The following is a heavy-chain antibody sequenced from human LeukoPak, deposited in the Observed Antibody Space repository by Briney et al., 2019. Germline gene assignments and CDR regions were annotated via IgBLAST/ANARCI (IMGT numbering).Heavy chain of an antibody. Sequence: PSETLSLTCTVSGGSISSYYWSWIRQPAGKGLEWIGRIYTSGSTNYNASLKSRVSMSVDTSKNQFSLKMTSATAADTAVYFCARDPLRSSFDPWGQGILVTVSS. J-gene: IGHJ5*02. CDR2: IYTSGST. V-gene: IGHV4-4*07. D-gene: IGHD6-13*01. CDR3: ARDPLRSSFDP. CDR1: GGSISSYY.